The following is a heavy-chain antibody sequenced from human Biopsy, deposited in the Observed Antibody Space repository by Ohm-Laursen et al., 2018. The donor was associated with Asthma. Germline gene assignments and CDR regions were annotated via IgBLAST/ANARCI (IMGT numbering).Heavy chain of an antibody. CDR3: ARKAGSCISRTCYSLDF. D-gene: IGHD2-2*01. CDR1: GGTFNTYV. Sequence: SVKVSCKSLGGTFNTYVIGWVRQAPGQGLEWMGGINSVFGTTTYPQKFQDRVTITADDSTSTVYMELSSLRSEDTAVYYCARKAGSCISRTCYSLDFWGQGTLVTVCS. V-gene: IGHV1-69*13. J-gene: IGHJ4*02. CDR2: INSVFGTT.